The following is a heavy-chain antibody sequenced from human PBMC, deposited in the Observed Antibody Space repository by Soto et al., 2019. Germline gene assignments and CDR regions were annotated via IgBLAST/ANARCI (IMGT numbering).Heavy chain of an antibody. J-gene: IGHJ6*02. CDR3: ARLSGDHSAFFSYGMDA. V-gene: IGHV3-74*01. CDR2: INSDGTIS. CDR1: GFTFDTYW. D-gene: IGHD2-21*01. Sequence: GGSLRLSGEASGFTFDTYWMNWVRQAPGKGPEWLSGINSDGTISSYADSVKGRFTISRDNARNTLSLQMNSLRADDTAVYYCARLSGDHSAFFSYGMDAWGQGTTVTVS.